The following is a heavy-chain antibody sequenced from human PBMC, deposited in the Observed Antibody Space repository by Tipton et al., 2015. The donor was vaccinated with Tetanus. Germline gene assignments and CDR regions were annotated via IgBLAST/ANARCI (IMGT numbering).Heavy chain of an antibody. D-gene: IGHD1-26*01. CDR2: IYYSGST. J-gene: IGHJ4*02. CDR1: GGSITSGGYY. CDR3: AKDQARGARGWNYFGY. Sequence: LVKPTQTLSLTCTVSGGSITSGGYYWSWIRQHPGKGLEWIGDIYYSGSTYYNPSLKSRVTISVDTAKNQFSLKLNTVTAADTAVYYCAKDQARGARGWNYFGYWGQGTLVTVSS. V-gene: IGHV4-31*03.